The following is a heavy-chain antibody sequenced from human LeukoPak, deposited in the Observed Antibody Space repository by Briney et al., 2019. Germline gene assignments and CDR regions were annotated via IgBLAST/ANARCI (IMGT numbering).Heavy chain of an antibody. D-gene: IGHD2-21*01. CDR3: ARDYGPYPGCSWFDP. Sequence: WASVKVSCKASGGTFSSYAISWVRQAPGQGLEWMGRINCNGGGTSYAQKFQGRVTMTRDTSISTAYMELDRLTSDDTAVYYCARDYGPYPGCSWFDPWGQGTLVTVSS. CDR1: GGTFSSYA. V-gene: IGHV1-2*06. CDR2: INCNGGGT. J-gene: IGHJ5*02.